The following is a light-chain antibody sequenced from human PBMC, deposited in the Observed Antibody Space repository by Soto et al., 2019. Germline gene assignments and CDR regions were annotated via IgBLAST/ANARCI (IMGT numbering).Light chain of an antibody. CDR3: SSFAGSNVV. CDR2: EVS. J-gene: IGLJ2*01. V-gene: IGLV2-8*01. CDR1: SSDVGGYNY. Sequence: QSALTQPPSASGSPGQSVTISCTGTSSDVGGYNYVSWYQQHPGKAPKLMISEVSKRPSGVPDRFSGSKSGNTASLTVSGLQAEDEAEYYCSSFAGSNVVFGGGTKVTVL.